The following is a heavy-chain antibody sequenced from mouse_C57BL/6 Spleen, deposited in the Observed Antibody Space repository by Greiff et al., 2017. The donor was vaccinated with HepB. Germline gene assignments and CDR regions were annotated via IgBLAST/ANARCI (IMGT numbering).Heavy chain of an antibody. Sequence: EVQLVESGGGLVQPGGSLKLSCAASGFTFSDYYMYWVRQTPEKRLEWVAYISNGGGSTYYPDTVKGRFTISRDNAKNTLYLQMSRLKSEDTAMYYCAREDSFDVWGTGTTVTVS. CDR2: ISNGGGST. D-gene: IGHD3-3*01. CDR3: AREDSFDV. V-gene: IGHV5-12*01. J-gene: IGHJ1*03. CDR1: GFTFSDYY.